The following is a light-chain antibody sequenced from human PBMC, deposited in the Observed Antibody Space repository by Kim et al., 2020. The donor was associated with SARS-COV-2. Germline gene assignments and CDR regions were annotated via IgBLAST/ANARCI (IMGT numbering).Light chain of an antibody. CDR2: GAS. J-gene: IGKJ4*01. Sequence: SPGERATVSCRASPSVSSNYLAWYQQKPGQAPRLLICGASSRATGIPDRFSGSGSETDFILTISRLDPEDFAVYYCQHYGTSPLTFGGGTKVEIK. V-gene: IGKV3-20*01. CDR1: PSVSSNY. CDR3: QHYGTSPLT.